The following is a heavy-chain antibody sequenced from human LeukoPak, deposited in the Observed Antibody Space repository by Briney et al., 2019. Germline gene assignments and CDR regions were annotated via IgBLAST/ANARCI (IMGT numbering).Heavy chain of an antibody. CDR3: ARQAYSSNLGWFDP. V-gene: IGHV4-39*01. J-gene: IGHJ5*02. Sequence: SETLSLTCSVSGGPISSSTYYWGWIRQPPGKGLEWIGNIYSSGSTYYNPSLKSRVTISVDTSKNQFSLKLSSVTAADTAVYYCARQAYSSNLGWFDPWGQGTLVTVSS. CDR1: GGPISSSTYY. D-gene: IGHD6-13*01. CDR2: IYSSGST.